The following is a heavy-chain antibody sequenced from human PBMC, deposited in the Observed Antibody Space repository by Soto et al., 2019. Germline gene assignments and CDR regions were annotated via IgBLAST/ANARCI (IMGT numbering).Heavy chain of an antibody. V-gene: IGHV3-21*01. CDR3: ARGIYSYGPAHGLEG. J-gene: IGHJ6*04. CDR2: IRSSSSYR. CDR1: GFPFSSYR. D-gene: IGHD5-18*01. Sequence: GVSLRLSFSSSGFPFSSYRMNWLRQSPGKGLEWVSSIRSSSSYRYYADSVKGRFTISRDNAKNSLYLQMNSLRAEDTAVYYCARGIYSYGPAHGLEGWGKGTTVTVSS.